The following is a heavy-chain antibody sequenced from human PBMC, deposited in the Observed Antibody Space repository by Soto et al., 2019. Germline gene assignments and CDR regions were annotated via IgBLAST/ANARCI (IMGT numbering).Heavy chain of an antibody. Sequence: LGGSLRLSCAASGFTVSSNYMSWVRQAPGKGLEWVSVIYSGGSTYYADSVKGRFTISRDNSKNTLYLQMNSLRAEDTAVYYCARAPYIPAAAFDYWGQGTLVTVSS. D-gene: IGHD2-15*01. J-gene: IGHJ4*02. CDR2: IYSGGST. CDR3: ARAPYIPAAAFDY. CDR1: GFTVSSNY. V-gene: IGHV3-53*01.